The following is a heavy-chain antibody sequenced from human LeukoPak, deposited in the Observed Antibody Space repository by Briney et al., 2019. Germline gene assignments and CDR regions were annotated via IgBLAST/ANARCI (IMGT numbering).Heavy chain of an antibody. D-gene: IGHD3-3*02. CDR2: IYYSGST. CDR1: GGSISSYC. CDR3: ARAAIASFFDY. J-gene: IGHJ4*02. V-gene: IGHV4-59*01. Sequence: KPSETLSLTCTVSGGSISSYCWSWIRQPPGKGLEWIGYIYYSGSTNYNPSLKSRVTISVDTSKNRFSLKLSSVTAADTAVYYRARAAIASFFDYWGQGTLVTVSS.